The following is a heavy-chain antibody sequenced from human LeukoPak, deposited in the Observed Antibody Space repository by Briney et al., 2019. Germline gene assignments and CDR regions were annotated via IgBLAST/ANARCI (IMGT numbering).Heavy chain of an antibody. J-gene: IGHJ4*02. V-gene: IGHV3-7*01. CDR2: IKQDGSEK. Sequence: PGGSLRLSCAASGFAFSSYNMKWVRQAAGKGLEWVANIKQDGSEKYYVDSVKGRFTISRDNAKNSLYLQMNSLRAEDTAVYYCAREDIVVVPAANIDYWGQGTLVTVSS. D-gene: IGHD2-2*01. CDR1: GFAFSSYN. CDR3: AREDIVVVPAANIDY.